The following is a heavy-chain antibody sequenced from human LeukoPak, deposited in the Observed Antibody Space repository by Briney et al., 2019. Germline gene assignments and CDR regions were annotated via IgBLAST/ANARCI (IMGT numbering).Heavy chain of an antibody. J-gene: IGHJ4*02. CDR2: ISGSGGST. CDR3: AKDPTTVTTFQFDY. CDR1: GGSISSGGYY. V-gene: IGHV3-23*01. D-gene: IGHD4-17*01. Sequence: ETLSLTCTVSGGSISSGGYYWSWIRQHPGKGLEWVSAISGSGGSTYYADSVKGRFTISRDNSKNTLYLQMNSLRAEDTAVYYCAKDPTTVTTFQFDYWGQGTLVTVSS.